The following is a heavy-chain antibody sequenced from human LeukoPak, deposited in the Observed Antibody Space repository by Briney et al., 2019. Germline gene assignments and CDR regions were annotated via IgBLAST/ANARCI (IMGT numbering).Heavy chain of an antibody. Sequence: ASVKVSRKASGYTFTSYAMNWVRQPPGQGLEWMGWINTNTGNPTYAQGFTGRFVFSLDTSVSTAYLQISSLKAEDTAVYYCARDSKPYCSSTSCYLNYWGQGTLVTVSS. CDR3: ARDSKPYCSSTSCYLNY. J-gene: IGHJ4*02. V-gene: IGHV7-4-1*02. CDR1: GYTFTSYA. D-gene: IGHD2-2*01. CDR2: INTNTGNP.